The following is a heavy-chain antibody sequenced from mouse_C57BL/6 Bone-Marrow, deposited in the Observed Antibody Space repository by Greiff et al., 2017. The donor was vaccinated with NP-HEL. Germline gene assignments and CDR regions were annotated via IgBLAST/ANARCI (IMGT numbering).Heavy chain of an antibody. J-gene: IGHJ1*03. CDR1: GYTFTSYW. CDR2: IYPGSGST. V-gene: IGHV1-55*01. D-gene: IGHD2-1*01. CDR3: ARGERYGNYAPYWYFDV. Sequence: QVQLQQPGAELVKPGASVKMSCKASGYTFTSYWITWVKQRPGQGLEWIGDIYPGSGSTNYNEKFKSKATLTVDTSSSTAYMQLSSLTSEDSAVYYCARGERYGNYAPYWYFDVWGTGTTVTVSS.